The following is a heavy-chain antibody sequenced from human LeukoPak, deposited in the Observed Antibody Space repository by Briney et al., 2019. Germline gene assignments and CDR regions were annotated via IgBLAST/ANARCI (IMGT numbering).Heavy chain of an antibody. V-gene: IGHV1-18*01. D-gene: IGHD6-13*01. J-gene: IGHJ3*02. CDR2: ISAYNGNT. CDR1: GYTFTSYG. Sequence: ASVKVSCKASGYTFTSYGISWVRQAPGQGLEWMGWISAYNGNTNYAQKLQGRVTMTTDTSTSTAYMELRSLRSDDTAVYYCARGAASGTASKGGAFDMWGPGSMVTVSS. CDR3: ARGAASGTASKGGAFDM.